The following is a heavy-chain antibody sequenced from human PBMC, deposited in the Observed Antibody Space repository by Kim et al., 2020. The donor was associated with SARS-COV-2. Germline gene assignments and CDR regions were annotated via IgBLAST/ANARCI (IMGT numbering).Heavy chain of an antibody. V-gene: IGHV4-59*08. D-gene: IGHD2-15*01. CDR2: IYYSGST. CDR3: ACLSGGSCYSRAY. J-gene: IGHJ4*02. Sequence: SETLSLTCTVSGGSISSYYWSWIRQPPGKGLEWIGYIYYSGSTNYNPSLKSRVTISVDTSKNQFSLKLSSVTAADTAVYYCACLSGGSCYSRAYWGQGTLVTVSS. CDR1: GGSISSYY.